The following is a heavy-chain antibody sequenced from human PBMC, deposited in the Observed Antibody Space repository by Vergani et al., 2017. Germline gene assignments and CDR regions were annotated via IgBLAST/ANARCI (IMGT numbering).Heavy chain of an antibody. D-gene: IGHD3-10*01. CDR3: AKGGSVSSDDLSYYYYMDV. V-gene: IGHV3-33*03. CDR2: IGNDGTKK. Sequence: QVQLVESGGGVVQPGRSLRLSCAASGFTLRTSTMHWVRQPPGKGLEWVAVIGNDGTKKFYADSVKGRFTISRDNSKDTLYLQMNGLKSEDTAMYYCAKGGSVSSDDLSYYYYMDVWGKGTTVTVSS. CDR1: GFTLRTST. J-gene: IGHJ6*03.